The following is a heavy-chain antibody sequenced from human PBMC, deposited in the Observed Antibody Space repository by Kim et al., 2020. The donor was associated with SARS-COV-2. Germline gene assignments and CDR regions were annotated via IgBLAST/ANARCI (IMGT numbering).Heavy chain of an antibody. D-gene: IGHD1-26*01. V-gene: IGHV3-43*01. CDR3: AKEHQVGATYRDAFDI. CDR1: GFTFDDYT. Sequence: GGSLRLSCAASGFTFDDYTMHWVRQAPGKGLEWVSLISWDGGSTYYADSVKGRFTISRDNSKNSLYLQMNSLRTEDTALYYCAKEHQVGATYRDAFDIWGQGTMVTVSS. CDR2: ISWDGGST. J-gene: IGHJ3*02.